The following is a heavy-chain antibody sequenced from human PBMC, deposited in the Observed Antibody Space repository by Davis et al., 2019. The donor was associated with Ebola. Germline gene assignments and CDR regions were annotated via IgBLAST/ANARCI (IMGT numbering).Heavy chain of an antibody. D-gene: IGHD1-26*01. Sequence: PSETLSLTCTVSGGSISSYYWSWIRQPPGKGLEWIGYIYYSGSTNYNPSLKSRVTISVDTSKNQFSLKLSSVTAADTAVYYCARDPGGGVDAFDIWGQGTMVTVSS. J-gene: IGHJ3*02. V-gene: IGHV4-59*01. CDR3: ARDPGGGVDAFDI. CDR1: GGSISSYY. CDR2: IYYSGST.